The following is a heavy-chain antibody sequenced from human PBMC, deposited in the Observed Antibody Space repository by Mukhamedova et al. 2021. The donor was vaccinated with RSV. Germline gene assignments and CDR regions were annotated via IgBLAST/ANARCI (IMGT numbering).Heavy chain of an antibody. D-gene: IGHD6-19*01. CDR3: TRGVEKNGWYMGY. V-gene: IGHV3-11*06. Sequence: GQCRFTISRDNAKNSLYLQMNSLRAEDTAVYYCTRGVEKNGWYMGYWGQGSLVIVSS. J-gene: IGHJ4*02.